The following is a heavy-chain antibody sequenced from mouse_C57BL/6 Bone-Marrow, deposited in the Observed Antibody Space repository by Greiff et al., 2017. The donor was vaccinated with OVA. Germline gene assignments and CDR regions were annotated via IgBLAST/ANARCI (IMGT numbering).Heavy chain of an antibody. V-gene: IGHV3-6*01. D-gene: IGHD1-1*01. CDR1: GYSITSGYY. Sequence: ESGPGLVKPSQSLSLTCSVTGYSITSGYYWNWIRQFPGNKLEWMGYISYDGSNNYNPSLKNRISITRDTSKNQFFLKLNSVTTEDTATYYCARGPYYYGSTWFAYWGQGTLVTVSA. J-gene: IGHJ3*01. CDR2: ISYDGSN. CDR3: ARGPYYYGSTWFAY.